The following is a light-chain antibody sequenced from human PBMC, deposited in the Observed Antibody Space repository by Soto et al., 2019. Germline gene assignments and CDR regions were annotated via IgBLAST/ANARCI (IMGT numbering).Light chain of an antibody. CDR1: QSVSSY. CDR3: QQRSNWPEYT. J-gene: IGKJ2*01. CDR2: DTS. Sequence: EIVLTQSPATLSLSPGDRAALSCRASQSVSSYLAWYQQKPGQPPRLLIYDTSNRATDVPARFSGSGSGTDFTLTISSLEPEDVAVYYCQQRSNWPEYTFGQGTKLEIK. V-gene: IGKV3-11*01.